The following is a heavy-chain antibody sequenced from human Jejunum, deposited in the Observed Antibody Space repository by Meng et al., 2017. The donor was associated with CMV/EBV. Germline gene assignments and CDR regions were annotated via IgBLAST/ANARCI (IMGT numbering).Heavy chain of an antibody. J-gene: IGHJ4*02. CDR2: ISAGNTA. CDR3: TKLGGFDL. CDR1: GSTFSTYG. D-gene: IGHD3-16*01. Sequence: SCVVSGSTFSTYGLNWARQAPGKGLEWVSSISAGNTAVYADSVKGRFTISRDNSKRTLYLQLDSLRAEDAAVYYCTKLGGFDLWGQGTRATVSS. V-gene: IGHV3-23*03.